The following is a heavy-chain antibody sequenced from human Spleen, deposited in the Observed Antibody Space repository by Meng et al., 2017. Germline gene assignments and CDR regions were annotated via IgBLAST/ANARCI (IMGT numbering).Heavy chain of an antibody. J-gene: IGHJ1*01. CDR3: LRGSGGSV. D-gene: IGHD3-10*01. Sequence: QLQLQESGPGLVKPSETLSLTCIVSGGSISSSAYHWGWIRQPPGKGLEWIGTIDYSGNTYYNASLKGRVTISIDMSKNQFSLKLTSVTAADTAVYHCLRGSGGSVWGQGTLVTVSS. V-gene: IGHV4-39*07. CDR2: IDYSGNT. CDR1: GGSISSSAYH.